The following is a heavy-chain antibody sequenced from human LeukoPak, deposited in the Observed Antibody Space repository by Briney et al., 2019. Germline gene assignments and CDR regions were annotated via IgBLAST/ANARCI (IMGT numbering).Heavy chain of an antibody. CDR2: MNPHSGNT. D-gene: IGHD6-6*01. Sequence: ASVKVSCKASGYTFTSYDINWVRQATGQGLEWMGWMNPHSGNTGYAQKFQGRVTMTRNTSISTAYMELSSLRSEDTAVYYCARQYSSSSPPDYWGQGTLVTVSS. J-gene: IGHJ4*02. CDR3: ARQYSSSSPPDY. CDR1: GYTFTSYD. V-gene: IGHV1-8*01.